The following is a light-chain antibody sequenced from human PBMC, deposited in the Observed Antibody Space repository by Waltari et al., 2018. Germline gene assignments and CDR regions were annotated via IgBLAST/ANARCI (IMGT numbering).Light chain of an antibody. Sequence: QLVLTQSPSASASLGASIKLTCTLSSGHSNNIIAWLQQQQPERGPRSLMKVNSDGSHSRGAGIPDPVSGSSSGAERYLTISSLQAEDEADYYCQTGGHGTWVVGGGTKLTVL. CDR2: VNSDGSH. CDR3: QTGGHGTWV. J-gene: IGLJ3*02. V-gene: IGLV4-69*01. CDR1: SGHSNNI.